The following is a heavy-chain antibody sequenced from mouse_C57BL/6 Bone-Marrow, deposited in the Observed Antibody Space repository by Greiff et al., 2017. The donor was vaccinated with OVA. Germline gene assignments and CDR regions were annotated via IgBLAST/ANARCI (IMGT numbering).Heavy chain of an antibody. CDR3: SRHEGFYSLYARDY. Sequence: EVQGVESGGGLVQPGGSLKLSCAASGFTFSDYYMYWVRQTPEKRLEWVAYISNGGGSTYYPDTVKGRFTISRDTAKNTLYLQMSRLKSEDTAMYYCSRHEGFYSLYARDYWGQGTSVTVSS. CDR1: GFTFSDYY. CDR2: ISNGGGST. J-gene: IGHJ4*01. D-gene: IGHD2-3*01. V-gene: IGHV5-12*01.